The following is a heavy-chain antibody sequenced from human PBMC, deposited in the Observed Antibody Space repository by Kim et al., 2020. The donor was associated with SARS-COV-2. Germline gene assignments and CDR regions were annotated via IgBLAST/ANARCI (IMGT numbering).Heavy chain of an antibody. CDR3: ARQIWGYDCSGGSCYSTGGYFDS. J-gene: IGHJ4*02. CDR1: GFTFSSYA. Sequence: GGSLRLSCAASGFTFSSYAMHWVRQAPGKGLEWVAVISYDGSNKYYADSVKGRFTISRDNSKNTLYLQMNSLRAEDTAVYYCARQIWGYDCSGGSCYSTGGYFDSWGQGTLVTVSS. D-gene: IGHD2-15*01. CDR2: ISYDGSNK. V-gene: IGHV3-30*04.